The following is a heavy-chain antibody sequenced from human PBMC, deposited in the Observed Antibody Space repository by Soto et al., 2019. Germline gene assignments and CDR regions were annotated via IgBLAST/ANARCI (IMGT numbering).Heavy chain of an antibody. CDR1: GYTFTGYY. CDR3: ARATVTENYYYYYGMDV. Sequence: ASVKVSCKASGYTFTGYYMHWVRQAPGQGLEWMGWINPNSGGTNYAQKFQGWVTMTRDTSISTAYMELSRLRSDDTAVYYCARATVTENYYYYYGMDVWGQGTTVTVSS. D-gene: IGHD4-17*01. V-gene: IGHV1-2*04. CDR2: INPNSGGT. J-gene: IGHJ6*02.